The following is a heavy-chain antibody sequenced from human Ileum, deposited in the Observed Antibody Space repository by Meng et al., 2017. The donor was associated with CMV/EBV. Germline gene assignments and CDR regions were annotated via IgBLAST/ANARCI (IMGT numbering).Heavy chain of an antibody. CDR3: ARGGGASKLDY. V-gene: IGHV1-2*02. CDR1: GYTFTGYY. CDR2: VNPNDGGT. J-gene: IGHJ4*02. Sequence: SCKASGYTFTGYYIHGVRQAPGQGLEWMGWVNPNDGGTNYAQKFQGRVTMTRDTSISTAYMELNSLTPDDTAVYYCARGGGASKLDYWGQGTLVTVSS. D-gene: IGHD1-26*01.